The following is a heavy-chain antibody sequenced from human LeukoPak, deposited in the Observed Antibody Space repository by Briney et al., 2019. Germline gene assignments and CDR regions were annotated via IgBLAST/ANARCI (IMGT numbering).Heavy chain of an antibody. Sequence: SETLSLTCAVYGGSFSGYYWSWIRQPPGKGLEWIGEINHSGSTNYNPSLKSRVTISVDTSKNQFSLKLSSVTAADTAVYYCARGSSGYSYGYPDYFDYWCQGTLVTVSS. J-gene: IGHJ4*02. D-gene: IGHD5-18*01. CDR1: GGSFSGYY. CDR2: INHSGST. V-gene: IGHV4-34*01. CDR3: ARGSSGYSYGYPDYFDY.